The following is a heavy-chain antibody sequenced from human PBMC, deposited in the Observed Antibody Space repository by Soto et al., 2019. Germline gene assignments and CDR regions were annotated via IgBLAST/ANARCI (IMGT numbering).Heavy chain of an antibody. Sequence: QVQLQESGPGLVKPSETLSLTCTVSGGSISSYYWSWIRQPPGKGLEWLGYIYYSGSTNYNPSLKSRGAISVDTSKNQFSLKLSSVTAADTAVYYCARVVASVDTAMIDYWGQGTLVTVSS. CDR3: ARVVASVDTAMIDY. CDR1: GGSISSYY. V-gene: IGHV4-59*01. D-gene: IGHD5-18*01. J-gene: IGHJ4*02. CDR2: IYYSGST.